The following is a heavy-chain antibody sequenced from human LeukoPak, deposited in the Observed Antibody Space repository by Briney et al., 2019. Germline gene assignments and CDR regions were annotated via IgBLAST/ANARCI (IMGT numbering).Heavy chain of an antibody. CDR2: INPNSGGT. CDR1: GYTFTGYY. CDR3: ARDLEQLVPLFDY. V-gene: IGHV1-2*02. D-gene: IGHD6-6*01. Sequence: ASVKVSCKASGYTFTGYYMHWVRQAPGQGPEWMGWINPNSGGTNYAQKFQGRVTMTRDTSISTAYMEPSRLRSDDTAVYYCARDLEQLVPLFDYWGQGTLVTVSS. J-gene: IGHJ4*02.